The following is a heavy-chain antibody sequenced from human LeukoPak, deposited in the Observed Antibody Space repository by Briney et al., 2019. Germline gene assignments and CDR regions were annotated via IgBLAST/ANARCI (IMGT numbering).Heavy chain of an antibody. CDR2: ISAYNGNT. J-gene: IGHJ4*01. Sequence: ASVKVSCKASGYTFTSYGISWVRQAPGQGLEWMGWISAYNGNTNYAQKLQGRVTMTTDTSTSTAYMELRSLRSDDTAVYYCARDLGYYYDSSGYYRIDYWGQEPWSPSPQ. CDR1: GYTFTSYG. D-gene: IGHD3-22*01. CDR3: ARDLGYYYDSSGYYRIDY. V-gene: IGHV1-18*01.